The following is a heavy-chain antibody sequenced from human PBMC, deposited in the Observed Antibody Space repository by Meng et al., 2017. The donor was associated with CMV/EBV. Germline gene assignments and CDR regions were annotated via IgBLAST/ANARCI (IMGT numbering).Heavy chain of an antibody. CDR1: GYTLTELS. CDR2: FDPEDGET. Sequence: ASAKVSCKVSGYTLTELSMHWVRQAPGKGLEWMGGFDPEDGETIYAQKFQGRVTMTEDTSTDTAYMELSSLRSEDTAVYYCATSTRTYCSGGSCFRVIQYYFDYWGQGTLVTVSS. D-gene: IGHD2-15*01. CDR3: ATSTRTYCSGGSCFRVIQYYFDY. J-gene: IGHJ4*02. V-gene: IGHV1-24*01.